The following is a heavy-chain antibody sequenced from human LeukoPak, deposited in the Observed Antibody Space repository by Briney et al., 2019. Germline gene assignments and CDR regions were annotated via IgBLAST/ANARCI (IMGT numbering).Heavy chain of an antibody. CDR3: ARRDWHDAFDI. V-gene: IGHV4-59*01. D-gene: IGHD3/OR15-3a*01. Sequence: SETLSLTCTVSGGSISCYYWSWIRQPPGKGLEWIGYIYYSGSTNYNPSLKSRVTISVDTSKNQFSLKLSSVTAADTAVYYCARRDWHDAFDIWGQGTMVTVSS. CDR2: IYYSGST. J-gene: IGHJ3*02. CDR1: GGSISCYY.